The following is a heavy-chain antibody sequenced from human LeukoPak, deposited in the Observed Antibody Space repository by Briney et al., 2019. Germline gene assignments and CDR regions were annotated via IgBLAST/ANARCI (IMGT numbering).Heavy chain of an antibody. V-gene: IGHV4-34*01. D-gene: IGHD6-19*01. J-gene: IGHJ5*02. CDR2: IKHSGTS. CDR1: GGSFSTSY. CDR3: ARSYGSSTYNWFDP. Sequence: SETLSLTCAVYGGSFSTSYWKWIRPPPGKGVEWIGEIKHSGTSNYNPSRRSRVTISVDTSKNQFSLKLSSVTAADAAVYYCARSYGSSTYNWFDPWGQGTLVTVSS.